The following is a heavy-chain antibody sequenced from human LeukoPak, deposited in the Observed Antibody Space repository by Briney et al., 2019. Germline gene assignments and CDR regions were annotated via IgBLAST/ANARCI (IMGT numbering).Heavy chain of an antibody. CDR2: IIPIFGTA. J-gene: IGHJ6*03. D-gene: IGHD3-3*01. CDR1: GGTFISYA. Sequence: SVKVSCKASGGTFISYAISWVRQAPGQGLEWMGGIIPIFGTANYAQKFQGRVTITTDESTSTAYMELSSLRSEDTAVYYCARHMYYDFWSGYYRDYYYMDVWGKGTTVTVSS. V-gene: IGHV1-69*05. CDR3: ARHMYYDFWSGYYRDYYYMDV.